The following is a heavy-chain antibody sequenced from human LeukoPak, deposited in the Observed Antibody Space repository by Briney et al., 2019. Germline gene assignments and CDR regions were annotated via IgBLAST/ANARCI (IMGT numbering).Heavy chain of an antibody. CDR2: ISYDGSNK. J-gene: IGHJ6*02. V-gene: IGHV3-30*18. D-gene: IGHD1-1*01. Sequence: TGGSLRLSCAASGFTFSSYGMHWVRQAPGKGLEWVAVISYDGSNKYYADSVKGRFTISRDNSKNTLYLQMNSLRAEDTAVYYCAKNPTGTMAGGYYYYSMDVWGQGTTVAVSS. CDR1: GFTFSSYG. CDR3: AKNPTGTMAGGYYYYSMDV.